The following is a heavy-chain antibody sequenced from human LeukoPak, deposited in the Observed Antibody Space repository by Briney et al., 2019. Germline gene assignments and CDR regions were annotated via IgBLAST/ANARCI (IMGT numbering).Heavy chain of an antibody. J-gene: IGHJ4*02. CDR3: AKCLGYSSGWSDY. V-gene: IGHV3-23*01. CDR1: GFTFSSYA. CDR2: ISGRVGST. Sequence: PGGSLRLSCAASGFTFSSYAMSWVRQPPGEGLEWVSAISGRVGSTYYAASVKGRFTISRDNTKNTVYLQVSNLRAGDTAVYCCAKCLGYSSGWSDYWGQGTLVTVSS. D-gene: IGHD6-19*01.